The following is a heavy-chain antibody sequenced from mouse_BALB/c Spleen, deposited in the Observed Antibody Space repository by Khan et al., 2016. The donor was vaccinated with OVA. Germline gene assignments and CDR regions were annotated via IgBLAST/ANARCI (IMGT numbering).Heavy chain of an antibody. V-gene: IGHV1-9*01. CDR1: GYTFSSYW. D-gene: IGHD1-1*01. CDR3: ARGNYYGSSCRFGY. Sequence: QVQLKQSGAELMKPGASVKISCKATGYTFSSYWIEWVKQRPGHGLEWIGEILPGSGRNNYNEKFKGKATFTADTSSNTAYMQLSNLTSDDSAVYYSARGNYYGSSCRFGYWGQGTLVTVSA. J-gene: IGHJ3*01. CDR2: ILPGSGRN.